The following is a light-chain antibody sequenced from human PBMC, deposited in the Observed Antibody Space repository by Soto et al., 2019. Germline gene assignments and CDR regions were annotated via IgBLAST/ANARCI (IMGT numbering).Light chain of an antibody. CDR3: QQSYSSPPT. J-gene: IGKJ1*01. CDR1: QGISSF. CDR2: AAS. V-gene: IGKV1-9*01. Sequence: DVKWTQSASFLSAYEGDRVTITCRANQGISSFLAWYQQKPGRAPKLLIYAASTLQSGVPSRFSGSGSGTEFTLTISSLQPDDFATYYCQQSYSSPPTFGQGTIVDIK.